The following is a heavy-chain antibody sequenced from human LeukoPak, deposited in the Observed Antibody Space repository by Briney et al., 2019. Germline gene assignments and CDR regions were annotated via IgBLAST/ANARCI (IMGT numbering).Heavy chain of an antibody. D-gene: IGHD4-11*01. Sequence: SETLSLTCTVSGGSISSSSYYWGWIRQPPGKGLEWIGSIYYSGSTYYNPSLKSRVTMSVDTSKNQFTLKLSSVTAADTAVYYCARDLHDYYYFYMDLWGKGTTVTVSS. CDR3: ARDLHDYYYFYMDL. J-gene: IGHJ6*03. CDR1: GGSISSSSYY. CDR2: IYYSGST. V-gene: IGHV4-39*06.